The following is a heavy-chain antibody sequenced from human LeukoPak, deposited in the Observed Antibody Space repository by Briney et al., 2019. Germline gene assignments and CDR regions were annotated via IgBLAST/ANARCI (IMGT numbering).Heavy chain of an antibody. Sequence: ASVKVSCKASGYTFTSDAMHWVRQAPGQRLEWMGWINAGNGNTKYSQKFQGRVTITRDTSTSTAYMELSSLRSGDTAVYYCARESNWSAQDYWGQGTLVTVSS. CDR2: INAGNGNT. CDR1: GYTFTSDA. V-gene: IGHV1-3*01. CDR3: ARESNWSAQDY. J-gene: IGHJ4*02. D-gene: IGHD6-13*01.